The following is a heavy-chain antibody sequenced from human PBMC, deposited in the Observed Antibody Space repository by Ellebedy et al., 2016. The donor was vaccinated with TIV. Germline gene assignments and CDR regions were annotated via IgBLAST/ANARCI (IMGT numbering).Heavy chain of an antibody. CDR2: IDPSDSYT. Sequence: GESLKISXKGSGYSFTSYWISWVRQMPGKGLEWMGRIDPSDSYTNYSPSFQGHVTISADKSISTAYLQWSSLKASDTAMYYCATPGIAVAADAFDIWGQGTMVTVSS. D-gene: IGHD6-19*01. CDR3: ATPGIAVAADAFDI. CDR1: GYSFTSYW. J-gene: IGHJ3*02. V-gene: IGHV5-10-1*01.